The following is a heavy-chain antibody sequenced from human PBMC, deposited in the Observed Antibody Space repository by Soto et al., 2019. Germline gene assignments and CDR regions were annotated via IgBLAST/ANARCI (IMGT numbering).Heavy chain of an antibody. Sequence: QVQLVQSGAEVKKPGASVKVSCKSSGYTLRMSGISWVRQAPGQGLEWRGLISGYNTNTNYEQKLQARVTMTADTPTNTAYMALRRLRSDDTAVYYCAREGPLPYYYYGMDVWAQGTTVTVSS. J-gene: IGHJ6*02. V-gene: IGHV1-18*01. CDR1: GYTLRMSG. CDR2: ISGYNTNT. CDR3: AREGPLPYYYYGMDV.